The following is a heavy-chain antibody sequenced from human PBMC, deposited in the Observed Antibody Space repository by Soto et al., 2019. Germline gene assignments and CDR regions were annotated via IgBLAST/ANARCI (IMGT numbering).Heavy chain of an antibody. CDR2: INPSGGSA. CDR1: GYTFSIYY. J-gene: IGHJ4*02. D-gene: IGHD3-10*01. V-gene: IGHV1-46*03. CDR3: VRSHYYGSGAYTLDDN. Sequence: QVQLVQSGAEVKKPGASVKVSCKTSGYTFSIYYMHWVRQAPGQGLEWMGMINPSGGSASYTQKSQGRVTMTRDTSTNTIYTELTSLRSEDTAVYYCVRSHYYGSGAYTLDDNWGQGTQVIVSS.